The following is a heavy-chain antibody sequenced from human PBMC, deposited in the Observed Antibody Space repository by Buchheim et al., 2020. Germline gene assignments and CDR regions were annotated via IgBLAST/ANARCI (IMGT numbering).Heavy chain of an antibody. D-gene: IGHD3-16*02. CDR2: ISYDGSNK. J-gene: IGHJ4*02. V-gene: IGHV3-30*04. Sequence: QVQLVESGGGVVQPGRSLRLSCAASGFTFSSYAMHWVRQAPGKGLEWVAVISYDGSNKYYADSVKGRFTISRDNSKNTLYLQMNSLRAEDTAVYYCARDKVYVWGSHRYYFDYWGQGTL. CDR3: ARDKVYVWGSHRYYFDY. CDR1: GFTFSSYA.